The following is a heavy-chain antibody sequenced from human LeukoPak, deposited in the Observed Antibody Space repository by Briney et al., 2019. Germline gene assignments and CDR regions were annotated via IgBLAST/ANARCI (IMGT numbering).Heavy chain of an antibody. CDR3: TSRIAVATWGFDP. CDR2: IRSKANSYAT. D-gene: IGHD6-19*01. Sequence: QPGGSLRLSCAASGFTFSGSAMHWVRQASGKGLEWVGRIRSKANSYATAYAASVKGRVTISRDDSKNTAYLQMNSLKTEDTAVYYCTSRIAVATWGFDPWGQGTLVTVSS. V-gene: IGHV3-73*01. J-gene: IGHJ5*02. CDR1: GFTFSGSA.